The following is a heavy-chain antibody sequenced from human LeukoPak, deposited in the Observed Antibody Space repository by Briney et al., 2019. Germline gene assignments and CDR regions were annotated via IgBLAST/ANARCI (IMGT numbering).Heavy chain of an antibody. Sequence: SETLSLTCTVSGGSISSYYWSWIRQPPGKGQEWIGYIYYSGSTNYNPSLKSRVTISVDTSKNQFSLKLSSVTAADTAVYYCARGGDYLFDYWGQGTLVTVSS. V-gene: IGHV4-59*01. CDR2: IYYSGST. D-gene: IGHD4-17*01. CDR1: GGSISSYY. J-gene: IGHJ4*02. CDR3: ARGGDYLFDY.